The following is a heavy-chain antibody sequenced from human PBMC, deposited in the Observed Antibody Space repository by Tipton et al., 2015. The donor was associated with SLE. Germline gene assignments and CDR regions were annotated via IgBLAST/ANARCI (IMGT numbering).Heavy chain of an antibody. CDR2: ISSSSSYI. CDR1: GFTFSSYA. Sequence: SLRLSCAASGFTFSSYAMSWVRQAPGKGLEWVSSISSSSSYIYYADSVKGRFTISRDNAKNSLYLQMNSLRAEDTAVYYCAREWANWGDAFDIWGQGTMVTVSS. V-gene: IGHV3-21*01. J-gene: IGHJ3*02. CDR3: AREWANWGDAFDI. D-gene: IGHD7-27*01.